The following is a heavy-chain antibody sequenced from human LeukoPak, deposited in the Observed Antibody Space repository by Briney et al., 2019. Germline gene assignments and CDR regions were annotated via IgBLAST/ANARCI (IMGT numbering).Heavy chain of an antibody. CDR1: GYTFTTYG. CDR3: ARVDTVNYYYYMDV. D-gene: IGHD5-18*01. V-gene: IGHV1-18*01. Sequence: ASVKVSCKASGYTFTTYGISWVRQAPGHGLEWMGWISTFNGHTNYAQSRQDRVTMTTDTSTSTVYMELSSLISDDTAVYYCARVDTVNYYYYMDVWGKGTPVTVSS. J-gene: IGHJ6*03. CDR2: ISTFNGHT.